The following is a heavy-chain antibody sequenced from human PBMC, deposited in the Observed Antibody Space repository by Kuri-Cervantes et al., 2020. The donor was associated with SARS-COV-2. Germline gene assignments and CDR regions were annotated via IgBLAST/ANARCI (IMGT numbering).Heavy chain of an antibody. CDR3: ARELTVTTGTGINWFDP. V-gene: IGHV1-2*04. CDR2: INPNSGGT. J-gene: IGHJ5*02. Sequence: ASVKVSCKASGYTFTGYYMHWGRQAPGQGLEWMGWINPNSGGTNYAQKFQGWVTMTRDTSISTAYMELSRLRSDDTAVYYCARELTVTTGTGINWFDPWGQGTLVTVSS. CDR1: GYTFTGYY. D-gene: IGHD4-17*01.